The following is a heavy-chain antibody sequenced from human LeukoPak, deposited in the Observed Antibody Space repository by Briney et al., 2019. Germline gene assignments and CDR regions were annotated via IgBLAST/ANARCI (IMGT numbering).Heavy chain of an antibody. CDR3: TRDYGWFDY. D-gene: IGHD4-17*01. CDR1: GFTLGDYV. V-gene: IGHV3-49*04. Sequence: GGSLRLSCRRSGFTLGDYVITWVRQAPGKALEGVGFIRRKVYGGTTEYAASVKGRFIISRDDSKSIAYLQMHSLETEDTAVYYCTRDYGWFDYWGQGTLVTVSS. J-gene: IGHJ4*02. CDR2: IRRKVYGGTT.